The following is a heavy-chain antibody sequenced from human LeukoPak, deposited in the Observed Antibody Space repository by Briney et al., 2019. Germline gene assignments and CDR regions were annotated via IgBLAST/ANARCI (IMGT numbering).Heavy chain of an antibody. V-gene: IGHV4-61*02. J-gene: IGHJ4*02. D-gene: IGHD5-18*01. CDR3: ARVVDTAMVPTTHFDY. Sequence: TLSLTCTVSGGSISSGSYYWSWIRQPAGKGLEWIGRIYTSGSTNYNPSLKSRVTISVDTSKNQFSLKLSSVTAADTAVYYCARVVDTAMVPTTHFDYWGQGTLVTVSS. CDR2: IYTSGST. CDR1: GGSISSGSYY.